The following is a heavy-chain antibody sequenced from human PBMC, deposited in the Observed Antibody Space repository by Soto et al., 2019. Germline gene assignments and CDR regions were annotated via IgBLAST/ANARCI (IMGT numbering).Heavy chain of an antibody. CDR1: RVTLNTQG. CDR3: ARGGATGVDY. V-gene: IGHV3-74*01. Sequence: HCGCMRICSTASRVTLNTQGMDWFRQAPGKGLVWVSRIYFDGITTNYADSVKGRLTVSRDNAKNTVYLHVNTLRDEDTAVYYCARGGATGVDYWRQGTLLSVPS. CDR2: IYFDGITT. J-gene: IGHJ4*02.